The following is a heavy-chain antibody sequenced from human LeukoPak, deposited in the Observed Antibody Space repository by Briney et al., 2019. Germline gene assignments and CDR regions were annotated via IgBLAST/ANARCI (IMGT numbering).Heavy chain of an antibody. V-gene: IGHV3-21*01. Sequence: GGSLRLSCAASGFTFSSYVMNWVRQAPGKGPEWVSSISISSTYIYYADSVKGRFTISRDNAKNSLYLQMNSLRAEDTAVYYCARDLGQYYDTSDNWFDPWGQGTLVTVSS. CDR1: GFTFSSYV. D-gene: IGHD3-22*01. CDR2: ISISSTYI. J-gene: IGHJ5*02. CDR3: ARDLGQYYDTSDNWFDP.